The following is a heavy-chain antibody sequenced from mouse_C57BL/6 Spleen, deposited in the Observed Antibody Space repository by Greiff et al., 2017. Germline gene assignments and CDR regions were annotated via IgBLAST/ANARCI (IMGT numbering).Heavy chain of an antibody. D-gene: IGHD1-1*01. J-gene: IGHJ3*01. CDR2: ISYDGSN. V-gene: IGHV3-6*01. CDR3: ARHDYGSSYTWFAY. CDR1: GYSITSGYY. Sequence: VQLKESGPGLVKPSQSLSLTCSVTGYSITSGYYWNWIRQFPGNKLEWMGYISYDGSNNYNPSLKNRSSITRDTSKNQFFLKLNSVTTEDTATYYCARHDYGSSYTWFAYWGQGTLVTVSA.